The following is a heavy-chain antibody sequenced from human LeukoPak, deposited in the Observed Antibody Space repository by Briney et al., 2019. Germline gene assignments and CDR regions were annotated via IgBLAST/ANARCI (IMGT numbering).Heavy chain of an antibody. CDR3: HYYGSGSYYNVRDY. CDR1: GGSFSGYY. D-gene: IGHD3-10*01. Sequence: PSETLSLTCAVYGGSFSGYYWSWIRQPPGKGLEWIGEIDHSGSTNYNPPLKSRVTISVDTSKNQSSLKLSSVTAADTAVYYCHYYGSGSYYNVRDYWGQGTLVTVSS. V-gene: IGHV4-34*01. CDR2: IDHSGST. J-gene: IGHJ4*02.